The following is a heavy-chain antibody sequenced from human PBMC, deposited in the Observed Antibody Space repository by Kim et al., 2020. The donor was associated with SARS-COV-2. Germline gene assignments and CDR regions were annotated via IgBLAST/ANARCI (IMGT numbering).Heavy chain of an antibody. CDR1: GFNFNNNA. Sequence: GGSLRLSCEASGFNFNNNAMSWVRQAPGKGLEWISSISGGGRSTFFADSVKGRFTISRDNSKNALYLQMNSLRVEDTAVYYCAKYYDFWSGPTYYFEYWGQGTLVTVSS. V-gene: IGHV3-23*01. CDR3: AKYYDFWSGPTYYFEY. J-gene: IGHJ4*02. CDR2: ISGGGRST. D-gene: IGHD3-3*01.